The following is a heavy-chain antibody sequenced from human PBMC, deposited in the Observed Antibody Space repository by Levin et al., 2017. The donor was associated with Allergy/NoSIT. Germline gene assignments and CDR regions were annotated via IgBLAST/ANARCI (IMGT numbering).Heavy chain of an antibody. Sequence: GGSLRLSCAASGFTFSSYAMHWVRQAPGKGLEWVAIISYVGSNKYYADSVKGRFTISRDNSKNTLYLQMNSLRVEDTAVYYCARDDNVLLWFGNFDYWGQGTLVTVSS. D-gene: IGHD3-10*01. V-gene: IGHV3-30-3*01. CDR1: GFTFSSYA. CDR2: ISYVGSNK. J-gene: IGHJ4*02. CDR3: ARDDNVLLWFGNFDY.